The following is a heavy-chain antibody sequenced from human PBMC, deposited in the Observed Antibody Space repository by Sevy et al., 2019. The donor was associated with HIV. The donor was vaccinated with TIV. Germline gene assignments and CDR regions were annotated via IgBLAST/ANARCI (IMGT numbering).Heavy chain of an antibody. CDR1: GGSFSSNF. CDR2: IYYNGHI. D-gene: IGHD1-26*01. J-gene: IGHJ4*02. Sequence: SETLSLTCTVSGGSFSSNFWSWIRQPPGKGLEWIANIYYNGHINYNPSLKSRVTLSLDTSKNQFSLRLSSVTAADTAMYYCAGENAWGRGYSWGQGTLVTVSS. CDR3: AGENAWGRGYS. V-gene: IGHV4-59*08.